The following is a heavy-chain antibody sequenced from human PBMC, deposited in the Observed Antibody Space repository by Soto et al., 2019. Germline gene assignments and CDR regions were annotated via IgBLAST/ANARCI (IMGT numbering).Heavy chain of an antibody. V-gene: IGHV1-69*12. Sequence: QVLLVQSGAEVKKTESSVKVSCEASGTTFSNFAIGWVRQAPGQGLEWMGGIILPFGTPNYAQKFQGRVTISADESMTTVYMELRGLRSGDTAVYYCVRGPDYEGYFDYWGQGTLVTVSS. CDR1: GTTFSNFA. CDR2: IILPFGTP. CDR3: VRGPDYEGYFDY. J-gene: IGHJ4*02. D-gene: IGHD3-22*01.